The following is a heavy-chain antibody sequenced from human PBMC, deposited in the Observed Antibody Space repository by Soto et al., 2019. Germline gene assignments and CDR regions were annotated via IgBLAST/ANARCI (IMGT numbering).Heavy chain of an antibody. CDR3: AREPYLPMDRNDF. Sequence: SETLSPTCTVSGGSISSADFFWTWLPQPPGKGLVGLGYIYDSGTTYYNPSLQGRLIISIDTSRNQFSLSLNSVTAADTAVYLCAREPYLPMDRNDFWGQGTQVTVYS. CDR1: GGSISSADFF. J-gene: IGHJ4*02. CDR2: IYDSGTT. D-gene: IGHD3-10*01. V-gene: IGHV4-30-4*01.